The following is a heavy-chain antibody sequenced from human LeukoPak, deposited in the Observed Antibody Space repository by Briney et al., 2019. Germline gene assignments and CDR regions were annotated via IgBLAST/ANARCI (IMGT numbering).Heavy chain of an antibody. CDR3: AKSSGREYYFDY. CDR2: IYTSGST. J-gene: IGHJ4*02. D-gene: IGHD1-26*01. CDR1: GGSISSSSYY. V-gene: IGHV4-61*02. Sequence: SETLSLTCTVSGGSISSSSYYWGWLRQPAGKGLEWIGRIYTSGSTNYNPSLKSRVTMSVDTSKNQFSLKLSSVTAADTAVYYCAKSSGREYYFDYWGQGTLVTVSS.